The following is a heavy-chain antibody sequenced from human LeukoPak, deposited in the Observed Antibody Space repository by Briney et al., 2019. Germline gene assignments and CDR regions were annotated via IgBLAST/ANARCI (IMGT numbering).Heavy chain of an antibody. CDR1: GYTFTSYA. D-gene: IGHD6-19*01. Sequence: SVKVSCKASGYTFTSYAISWVRQAPGQGLEWMGRIIPIFGTANYAQKFQGRVTITTDESTSTAYMELSSLRSEDTAVYYCAREIGSRGWYYFDYWGQGTLVTVSS. CDR2: IIPIFGTA. CDR3: AREIGSRGWYYFDY. V-gene: IGHV1-69*05. J-gene: IGHJ4*02.